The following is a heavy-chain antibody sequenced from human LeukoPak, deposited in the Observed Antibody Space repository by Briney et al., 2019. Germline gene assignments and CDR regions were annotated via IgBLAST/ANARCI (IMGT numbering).Heavy chain of an antibody. Sequence: ASVKVSCKASGYTFTGYYMHWVRQAPGQGLEWMGWINPNSGGTNYAQKFQGRVTMTRDTSISTAYMELSGLRSDDTAVYYCARGRTSGWYYYFDYWGQGTLVTVSS. V-gene: IGHV1-2*02. J-gene: IGHJ4*02. D-gene: IGHD6-19*01. CDR1: GYTFTGYY. CDR3: ARGRTSGWYYYFDY. CDR2: INPNSGGT.